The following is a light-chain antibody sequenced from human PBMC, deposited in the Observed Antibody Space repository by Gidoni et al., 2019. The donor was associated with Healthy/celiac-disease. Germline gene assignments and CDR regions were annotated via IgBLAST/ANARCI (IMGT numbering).Light chain of an antibody. CDR3: QQYYSYPPF. CDR1: QGISSY. CDR2: AAS. J-gene: IGKJ3*01. V-gene: IGKV1-8*01. Sequence: AIRMTQSPSSFSASTGDRVTITCRASQGISSYLAWYQQKPGKAPKLLIYAASTLQSGVPSRFSGSGSGTDFTLTISCLQSEDFATYYCQQYYSYPPFFXPXTKVDIK.